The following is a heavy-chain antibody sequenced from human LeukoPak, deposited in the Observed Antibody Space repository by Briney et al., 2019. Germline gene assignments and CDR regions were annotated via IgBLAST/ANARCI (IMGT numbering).Heavy chain of an antibody. CDR3: ARVVSLSWLDY. CDR1: GYTFTSNY. CDR2: IDPNSGGT. J-gene: IGHJ4*02. Sequence: GASVKVSCKASGYTFTSNYMHWMRQAPGQGLEWIGRIDPNSGGTNYAQKFQGRVIMTRDTSINTAYMELSGLTSDDTAIYYCARVVSLSWLDYWGQGTLVTVSS. V-gene: IGHV1-2*06.